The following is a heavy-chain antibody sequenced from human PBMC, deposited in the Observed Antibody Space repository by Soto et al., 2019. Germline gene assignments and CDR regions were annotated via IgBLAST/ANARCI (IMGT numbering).Heavy chain of an antibody. CDR2: ISSSSSYI. J-gene: IGHJ6*02. V-gene: IGHV3-21*01. Sequence: EVQLVESGGGLVKPGGSLRLSCAASGFTFSSYSMNWVRQAPGKGLEWVSSISSSSSYIYYADSVKGRFTISRDNAKNSLYLQRNSLRAEDTAVYYCASPSEISLRGMDVWGQGTTVTVSS. D-gene: IGHD2-15*01. CDR1: GFTFSSYS. CDR3: ASPSEISLRGMDV.